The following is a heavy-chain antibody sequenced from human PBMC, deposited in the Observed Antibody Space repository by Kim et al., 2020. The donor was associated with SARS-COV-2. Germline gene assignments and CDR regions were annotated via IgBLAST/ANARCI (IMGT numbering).Heavy chain of an antibody. CDR3: ARSLKQQLVLGRFPYGMDV. V-gene: IGHV1-69*13. J-gene: IGHJ6*02. D-gene: IGHD6-13*01. Sequence: SVKVSCKASGGTFSSYAISWVRQAPGQGLEWMGGIIPIFGTANYAQKFQGRVTITADESTSTAYMELRSLRSEDTAVYYCARSLKQQLVLGRFPYGMDVWGQRTTVTVSS. CDR2: IIPIFGTA. CDR1: GGTFSSYA.